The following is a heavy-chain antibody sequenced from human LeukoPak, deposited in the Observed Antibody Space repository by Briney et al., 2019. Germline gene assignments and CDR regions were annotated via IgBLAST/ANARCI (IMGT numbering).Heavy chain of an antibody. J-gene: IGHJ6*03. CDR2: IYYSGST. CDR1: GGSSSSGAYY. CDR3: ARGPWGFTYSSSQCYYYYYMDV. D-gene: IGHD6-13*01. V-gene: IGHV4-31*03. Sequence: SETLSLTCTVSGGSSSSGAYYWTWIRQHPGKGLELIGYIYYSGSTYYNPSLKSRLTISVDTSENRFSLRLSSVTAADTAVYYCARGPWGFTYSSSQCYYYYYMDVWGKGTTVTVSS.